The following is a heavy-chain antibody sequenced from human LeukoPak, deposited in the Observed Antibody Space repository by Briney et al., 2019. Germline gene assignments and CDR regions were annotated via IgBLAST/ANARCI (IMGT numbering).Heavy chain of an antibody. V-gene: IGHV4-38-2*01. D-gene: IGHD2-2*01. Sequence: NPSVTLSLTCSVSGYSFTSGHYWGWIRQPPGKGLEWIANIYHTGSAHYNPSLKSRVTISVDTSKNQFSLKLSSVTAADTAVYYCARYCTSTTCILRGFDYWGQGTLVTVFS. CDR3: ARYCTSTTCILRGFDY. J-gene: IGHJ4*02. CDR2: IYHTGSA. CDR1: GYSFTSGHY.